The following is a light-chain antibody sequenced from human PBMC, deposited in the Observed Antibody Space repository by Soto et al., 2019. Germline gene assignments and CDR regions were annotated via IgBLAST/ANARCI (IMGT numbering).Light chain of an antibody. CDR2: GND. CDR1: NSNIGSNP. J-gene: IGLJ2*01. Sequence: QSVLTQPPSASGTHGQRVTISCSGSNSNIGSNPVNWYQQLPGTAPKLLIHGNDQRPSGVPDRLSGYKSGTSASLAISGLQSEDEDDYYCAAWDDRLKATVFGGGTKLTVL. CDR3: AAWDDRLKATV. V-gene: IGLV1-44*01.